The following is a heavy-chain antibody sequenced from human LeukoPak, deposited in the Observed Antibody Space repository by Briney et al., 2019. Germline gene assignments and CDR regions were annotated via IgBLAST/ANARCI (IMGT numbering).Heavy chain of an antibody. CDR2: IYYSGST. J-gene: IGHJ4*02. D-gene: IGHD3-10*01. Sequence: SETPSLTCTVSGGSISSYYWSWIRQPPGKGLEWIGNIYYSGSTNYNPSLKSRVTISVDTSKNQFSLKLSSVTAADTAVYYCARSDGSGSYYHFDYWGQGTLVTVSS. CDR1: GGSISSYY. CDR3: ARSDGSGSYYHFDY. V-gene: IGHV4-59*08.